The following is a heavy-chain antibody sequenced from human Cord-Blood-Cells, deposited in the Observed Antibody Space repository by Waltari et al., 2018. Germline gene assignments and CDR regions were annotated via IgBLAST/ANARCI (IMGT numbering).Heavy chain of an antibody. D-gene: IGHD2-2*01. Sequence: QVQLQQWGAGLLKPSETLSLTCAVYGGSFSGYYWSWLRQPPGKGLEWIGEINHSGSTNYNPSLKSRVTISVDTSKNQFSLKLSSVTAADTAVYYCASKGYCSSTSCYNWFDPWGQGTLVTVSS. J-gene: IGHJ5*02. CDR1: GGSFSGYY. CDR2: INHSGST. V-gene: IGHV4-34*01. CDR3: ASKGYCSSTSCYNWFDP.